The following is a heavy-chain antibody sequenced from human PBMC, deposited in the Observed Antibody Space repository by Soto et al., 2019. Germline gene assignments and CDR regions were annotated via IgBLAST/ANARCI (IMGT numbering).Heavy chain of an antibody. CDR1: GFTFSRYT. CDR3: ARAWSYYDNSGYSDY. CDR2: ISSSSIYI. D-gene: IGHD3-22*01. Sequence: GGSLRLSCAASGFTFSRYTIDWVRQAPGKGLEWVASISSSSIYIYYAASVKGRFTVSRDNAKYSVYLQMNSLRAEDTAVYYCARAWSYYDNSGYSDYWGQGTLVTVPS. J-gene: IGHJ4*02. V-gene: IGHV3-21*04.